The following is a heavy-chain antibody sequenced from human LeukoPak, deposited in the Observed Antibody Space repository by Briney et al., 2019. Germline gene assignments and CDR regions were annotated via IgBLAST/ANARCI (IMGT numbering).Heavy chain of an antibody. D-gene: IGHD3-3*01. Sequence: GGSLRLSCAASGFTFSSYSMNWVRQAPGKGLEWISSISSSSSYIYYADSVKGRFTISRDNAKNSLYLHMNSLRAEDTAVYYCARDYDFWSGYPYFDYWGQGTLVTVSS. V-gene: IGHV3-21*01. CDR3: ARDYDFWSGYPYFDY. CDR2: ISSSSSYI. J-gene: IGHJ4*02. CDR1: GFTFSSYS.